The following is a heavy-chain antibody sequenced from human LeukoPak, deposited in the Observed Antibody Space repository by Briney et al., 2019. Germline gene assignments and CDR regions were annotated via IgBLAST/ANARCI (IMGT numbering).Heavy chain of an antibody. D-gene: IGHD4/OR15-4a*01. V-gene: IGHV4-39*07. J-gene: IGHJ5*02. CDR2: IYYSGST. Sequence: PSETLSLTCTVSGGSISSSSYYWGWIRQPPGKGLEWIGSIYYSGSTYHNPSLKSRVTISEDTSKNQFSLKLSSVPAADPAVYYCARDLWGYENDWFDPWGQGTLVTVSS. CDR1: GGSISSSSYY. CDR3: ARDLWGYENDWFDP.